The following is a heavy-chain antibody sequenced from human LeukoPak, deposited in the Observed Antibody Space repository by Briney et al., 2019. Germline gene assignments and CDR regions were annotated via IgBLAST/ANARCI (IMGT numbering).Heavy chain of an antibody. CDR3: AKTRGYSYGPFDY. Sequence: PGGSLRLSCAASGFTFSSYAMSWVRQAPGKGLEWVSAISGSGGSTYYADSVKGRFSISRDNSKNTLYLQMNSLRAEDTAVYYCAKTRGYSYGPFDYWGQGTLVTVSS. J-gene: IGHJ4*02. CDR1: GFTFSSYA. CDR2: ISGSGGST. D-gene: IGHD5-18*01. V-gene: IGHV3-23*01.